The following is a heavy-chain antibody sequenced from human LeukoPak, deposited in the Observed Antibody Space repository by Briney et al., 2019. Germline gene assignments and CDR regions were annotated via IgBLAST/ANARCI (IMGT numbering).Heavy chain of an antibody. CDR3: VRSPIGASAY. Sequence: GASVKVSCKPSGYTFTDSYIHWVRQAPGVGLQWMGWISPNNGDTKYAEAFQDRVTMTRDTSINTAYMELTGLTPDDTAVYYCVRSPIGASAYWGRGTLVTVSS. J-gene: IGHJ4*02. V-gene: IGHV1-2*02. CDR2: ISPNNGDT. D-gene: IGHD3-10*01. CDR1: GYTFTDSY.